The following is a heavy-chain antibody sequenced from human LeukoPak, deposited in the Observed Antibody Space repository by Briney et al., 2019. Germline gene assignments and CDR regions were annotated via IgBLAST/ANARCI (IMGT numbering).Heavy chain of an antibody. CDR3: AKDGGDCSNTSCYYNDY. V-gene: IGHV3-23*01. D-gene: IGHD2-2*01. Sequence: GGSLRLSCAASGFTFSTYAMSWVRQAPGKGPEWVSAISGSAGSTYYADSVKGRFTISRDNSKNTLYLQMNSLRAEDTAVYYCAKDGGDCSNTSCYYNDYWGQGTLVTVSS. J-gene: IGHJ4*02. CDR1: GFTFSTYA. CDR2: ISGSAGST.